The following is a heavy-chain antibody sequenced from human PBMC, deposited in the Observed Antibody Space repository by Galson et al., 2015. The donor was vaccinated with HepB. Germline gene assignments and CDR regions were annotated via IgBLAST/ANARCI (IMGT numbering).Heavy chain of an antibody. CDR3: ARIRSGGGATTGYFDY. CDR2: IDWDDDK. D-gene: IGHD1-26*01. CDR1: GFSLSTSGMC. J-gene: IGHJ4*02. Sequence: PALVKPTQTLTLTCTFSGFSLSTSGMCVSWIRQPPGKALEWLALIDWDDDKYYSTSLKTRLTISKDTSKNQVVLTMTNMDPVDTATYYCARIRSGGGATTGYFDYWGQGTLVTVSS. V-gene: IGHV2-70*01.